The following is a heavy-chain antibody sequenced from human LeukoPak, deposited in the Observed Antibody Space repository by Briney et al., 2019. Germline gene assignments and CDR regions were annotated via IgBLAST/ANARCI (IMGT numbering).Heavy chain of an antibody. CDR3: AKEGQQAYVSCLQH. CDR1: GFTFSSYG. CDR2: ISYDGSNK. J-gene: IGHJ1*01. D-gene: IGHD3-10*01. V-gene: IGHV3-30*18. Sequence: PGRSLRLSCAASGFTFSSYGMHWVRQAPGKGLEWVAVISYDGSNKYYADSVKGRFTISRDNSKNTLYLQMNGLRAEDTAVYYCAKEGQQAYVSCLQHWGQGTLVTVSS.